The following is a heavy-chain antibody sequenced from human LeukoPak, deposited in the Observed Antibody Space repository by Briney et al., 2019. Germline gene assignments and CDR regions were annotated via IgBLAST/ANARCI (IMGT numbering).Heavy chain of an antibody. CDR2: INHSGST. J-gene: IGHJ6*02. D-gene: IGHD2-15*01. CDR3: ARSPRRLGYCSGGSCYYYYGMDV. CDR1: GGPFSGYS. V-gene: IGHV4-34*01. Sequence: PSETLSLTCAVYGGPFSGYSWSWFRQPPGKGLKWIGEINHSGSTNYNPSLKSRVTISVDTSKNQFSLKLSSVTAADTAVYYCARSPRRLGYCSGGSCYYYYGMDVWGQGTTVTVSS.